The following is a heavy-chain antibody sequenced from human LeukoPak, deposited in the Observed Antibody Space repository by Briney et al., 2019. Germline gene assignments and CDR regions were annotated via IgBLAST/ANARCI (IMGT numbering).Heavy chain of an antibody. Sequence: PSETLSLTCTVSGGSISSYYWSWIRQPPGKGLEWIGYIYYSGSTNYNPSLKSRVTISVDTSKNQFSLKLSSVTAADTAVYYCARGGDYVWGSYFDPWGQGTLVTVSS. D-gene: IGHD3-16*01. CDR3: ARGGDYVWGSYFDP. CDR1: GGSISSYY. J-gene: IGHJ5*02. V-gene: IGHV4-59*01. CDR2: IYYSGST.